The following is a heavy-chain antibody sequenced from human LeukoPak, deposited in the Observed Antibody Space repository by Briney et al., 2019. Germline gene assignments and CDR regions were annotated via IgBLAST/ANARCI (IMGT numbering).Heavy chain of an antibody. CDR3: ARTGSAPEPNWFDP. Sequence: SETLSLTCTVSGGSISDYYWSWIRQPPEKGLEWIGYIYYTGTTIYNPSLKSRVTMSIDTSQNQISLRLTSVTAADTAIYYCARTGSAPEPNWFDPWGQGALVTVSS. CDR2: IYYTGTT. CDR1: GGSISDYY. D-gene: IGHD3-10*01. V-gene: IGHV4-59*01. J-gene: IGHJ5*02.